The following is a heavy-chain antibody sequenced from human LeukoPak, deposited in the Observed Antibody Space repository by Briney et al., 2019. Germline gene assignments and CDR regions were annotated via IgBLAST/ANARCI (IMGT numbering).Heavy chain of an antibody. Sequence: GGSLRLSCAASGFTFSSYAMSWVRQAPGKGLEWVSAISGSGGSTYYADSVKGRFTISRDNSKNTLYLQMNSLRAEDTAVYYCAKRPSIAVAGTYYFDCWGQGTLVTVSS. V-gene: IGHV3-23*01. CDR3: AKRPSIAVAGTYYFDC. CDR1: GFTFSSYA. D-gene: IGHD6-19*01. J-gene: IGHJ4*02. CDR2: ISGSGGST.